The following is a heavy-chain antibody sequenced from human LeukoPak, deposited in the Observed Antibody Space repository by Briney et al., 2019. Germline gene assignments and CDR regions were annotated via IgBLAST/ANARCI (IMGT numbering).Heavy chain of an antibody. J-gene: IGHJ1*01. CDR1: GFTFSNYA. CDR3: VKGQRYYDSSGDYSIEYFQH. CDR2: ISSNGGST. V-gene: IGHV3-64D*09. D-gene: IGHD3-22*01. Sequence: GGSLRLSCSASGFTFSNYAMHWVRQAPGKGLEYVSAISSNGGSTYYADSVKARFTISRDNSKNTLYLHMSSLRAEDTAVYYCVKGQRYYDSSGDYSIEYFQHWGQGTLVTVSS.